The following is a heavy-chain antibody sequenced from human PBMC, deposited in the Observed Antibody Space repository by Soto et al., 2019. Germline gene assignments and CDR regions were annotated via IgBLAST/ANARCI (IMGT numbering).Heavy chain of an antibody. CDR2: ISGRGGST. CDR1: GFTFSSYA. CDR3: AKPIHPVLPSYYYYGMDV. D-gene: IGHD1-26*01. Sequence: EVQLFESGGGLVQPGGSLRLSCAASGFTFSSYATSWVRQATGKGVERVSAISGRGGSTYYADSGKGRFTISRDNSKNTLYLQMNSQRAEDTAVYYCAKPIHPVLPSYYYYGMDVWGQGTTVTVSS. V-gene: IGHV3-23*01. J-gene: IGHJ6*02.